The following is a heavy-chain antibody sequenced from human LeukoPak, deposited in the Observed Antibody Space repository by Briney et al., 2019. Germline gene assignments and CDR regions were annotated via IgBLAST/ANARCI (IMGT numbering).Heavy chain of an antibody. V-gene: IGHV4-39*07. Sequence: SETLSLTCTVSGGSISSSSYYWGWIRQPPGKGLEWIGSIYYSGSTYYNPSLKSRVTISVDTSKNQFSLKLSPVTAADTAVYYCARDGGGARFYYYYYMDVWGKGTTVTVSS. J-gene: IGHJ6*03. CDR1: GGSISSSSYY. D-gene: IGHD3-16*01. CDR2: IYYSGST. CDR3: ARDGGGARFYYYYYMDV.